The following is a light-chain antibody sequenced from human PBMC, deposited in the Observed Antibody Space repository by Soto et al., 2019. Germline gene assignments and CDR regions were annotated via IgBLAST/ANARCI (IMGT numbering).Light chain of an antibody. V-gene: IGLV2-8*01. CDR1: SSDVGGYNY. Sequence: QSVLTQPPSASGSPGQSFTISCTGTSSDVGGYNYVSWYQQHPGKAPKLMIYEVNKRPSGVPDRFSGSKSGNTASLTVSGLQAEDEADYYCSSYAGSNNFWVFGGGTKLTVL. CDR2: EVN. CDR3: SSYAGSNNFWV. J-gene: IGLJ3*02.